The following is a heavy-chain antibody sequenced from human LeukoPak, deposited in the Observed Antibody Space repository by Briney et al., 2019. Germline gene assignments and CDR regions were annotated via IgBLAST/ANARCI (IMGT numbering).Heavy chain of an antibody. V-gene: IGHV3-23*01. D-gene: IGHD3-22*01. CDR2: ISGGVNNA. CDR1: GFTFSNFW. CDR3: AKDVFPAYYYDSSGPY. Sequence: PGGSLRLSCAASGFTFSNFWMTWVRQAPGKGLEWVSAISGGVNNAYYADSVKGRFTISRDNSKNTLYLQMNGLRAEDTAVYYCAKDVFPAYYYDSSGPYWGQGTLVTVSS. J-gene: IGHJ4*02.